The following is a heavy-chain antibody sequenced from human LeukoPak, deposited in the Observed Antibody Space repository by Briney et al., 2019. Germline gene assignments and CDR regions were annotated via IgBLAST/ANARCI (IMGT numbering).Heavy chain of an antibody. CDR1: GGSFSGYY. J-gene: IGHJ6*03. CDR2: INHSGST. D-gene: IGHD3-22*01. Sequence: SETLSLTCAVYGGSFSGYYWSWIRQPPGKGLEWIGEINHSGSTNYNPSLKSRVTISVDTSKNQFSLKLSSVTAADTAVYYCARGVRSYYDSSGYFRFDYYYMDVWGKGTTVTVSS. CDR3: ARGVRSYYDSSGYFRFDYYYMDV. V-gene: IGHV4-34*01.